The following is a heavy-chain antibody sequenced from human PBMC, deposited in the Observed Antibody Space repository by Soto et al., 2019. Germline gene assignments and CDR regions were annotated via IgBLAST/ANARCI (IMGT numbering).Heavy chain of an antibody. J-gene: IGHJ4*02. Sequence: GGSLRLSCAASGFTFSSYAMHWVRQAPGKGLEWVAVISYDGSNKYYADSVKGRFTISRDNSKNTLYLQMNSLRAEDTAVYYCARDMYGGDSSFDYWGQGTLVTVSS. V-gene: IGHV3-30-3*01. CDR3: ARDMYGGDSSFDY. CDR1: GFTFSSYA. D-gene: IGHD2-21*02. CDR2: ISYDGSNK.